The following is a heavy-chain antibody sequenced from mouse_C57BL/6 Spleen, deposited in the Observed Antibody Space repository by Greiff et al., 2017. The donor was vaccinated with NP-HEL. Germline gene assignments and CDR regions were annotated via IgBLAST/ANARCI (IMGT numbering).Heavy chain of an antibody. J-gene: IGHJ2*01. V-gene: IGHV1-77*01. D-gene: IGHD4-1*01. Sequence: QVQLQQSGAELVKPGASVKISCKASGYTFTDYYINWVKQRPGQGLEWIGKIGPGSGSTYYNEKFKGKATFTADTSSNTAYMQLSSLTTEDSAIYYCAGTGTTFDYWGQGTTLTVSS. CDR2: IGPGSGST. CDR3: AGTGTTFDY. CDR1: GYTFTDYY.